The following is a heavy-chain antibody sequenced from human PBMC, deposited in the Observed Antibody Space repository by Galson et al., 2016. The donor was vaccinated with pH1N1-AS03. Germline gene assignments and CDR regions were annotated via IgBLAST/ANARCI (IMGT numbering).Heavy chain of an antibody. CDR1: GFRLTSIA. V-gene: IGHV3-23*01. CDR2: VVTSGDT. Sequence: SLRLSCAASGFRLTSIAMTWVRQAPGKGLEWVSGVVTSGDTYFADSVKGRFSISRDDSENTMYLQMDSLGVEDTAIYYCAKDRVYDDSQWVFDYWGQGNPVTVSS. D-gene: IGHD5/OR15-5a*01. CDR3: AKDRVYDDSQWVFDY. J-gene: IGHJ4*02.